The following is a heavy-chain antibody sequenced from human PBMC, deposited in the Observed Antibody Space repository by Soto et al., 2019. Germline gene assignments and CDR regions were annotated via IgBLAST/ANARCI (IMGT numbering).Heavy chain of an antibody. CDR1: GGSISGGGYY. J-gene: IGHJ4*02. CDR2: IYYTGST. V-gene: IGHV4-31*02. CDR3: ARALSGSFGIDS. Sequence: PSETLSLTCTVSGGSISGGGYYWTWIRQNPGKGLEWIGYIYYTGSTFYNPSVNSRVSISLDTSQIRFSLSLASVTAADTAVYYCARALSGSFGIDSWGQGTLVTVSS. D-gene: IGHD1-26*01.